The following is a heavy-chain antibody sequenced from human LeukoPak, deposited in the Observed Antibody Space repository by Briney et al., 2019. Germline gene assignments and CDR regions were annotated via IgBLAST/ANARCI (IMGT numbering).Heavy chain of an antibody. CDR1: GFTFSSYI. V-gene: IGHV3-21*01. CDR3: ARGYSGSYSGAFAI. CDR2: ISSSSSSYI. Sequence: GGSLRLSCAASGFTFSSYIMNWVRQAPGKGLEWVSSISSSSSSYIYYADSVKGRFTISRDNAKNSLYLQMNSLRAEDTAVYYCARGYSGSYSGAFAIWGQGTMVTVSS. D-gene: IGHD1-26*01. J-gene: IGHJ3*02.